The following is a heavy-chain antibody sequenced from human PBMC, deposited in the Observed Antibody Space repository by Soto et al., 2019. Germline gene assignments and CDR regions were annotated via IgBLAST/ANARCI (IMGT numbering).Heavy chain of an antibody. CDR3: ARCRHDSSGLRYYGLDV. V-gene: IGHV5-51*01. Sequence: GESLKIYCKGFGYSFATYWIGWVRQMPGRGLEWMGIMYPGDSDTTYSPSFQGQVTISADKSISTAYLPWSSLMASDTAIYYCARCRHDSSGLRYYGLDVWGQGTTVTVSS. J-gene: IGHJ6*01. CDR2: MYPGDSDT. D-gene: IGHD3-22*01. CDR1: GYSFATYW.